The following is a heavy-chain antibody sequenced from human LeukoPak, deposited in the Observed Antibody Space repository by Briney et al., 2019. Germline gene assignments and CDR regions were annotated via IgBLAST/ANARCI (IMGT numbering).Heavy chain of an antibody. CDR2: ISSGDNTI. CDR3: ASSRNYDFWSGYCLDY. CDR1: GFTFNDFY. J-gene: IGHJ4*02. D-gene: IGHD3-3*01. V-gene: IGHV3-11*04. Sequence: PGGSLRLSCAVSGFTFNDFYMSWIRQAPGKGLECVSYISSGDNTIYYADSVKGRFTISRDYAKNSLYLQMNSLRAEDTAVYYCASSRNYDFWSGYCLDYWGQGTLVTVSS.